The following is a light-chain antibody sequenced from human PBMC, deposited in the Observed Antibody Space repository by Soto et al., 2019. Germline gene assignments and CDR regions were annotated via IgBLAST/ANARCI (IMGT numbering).Light chain of an antibody. Sequence: ETVLTQSPGTLSLSPGERATLSCRASQSVSSGFLAWYQQKLGQAPRLLIYGASSRATGIPDRFSGSGSGTDFTLTISRLEPEDFAVYYCQQYGSSPRTFGQGAKVDIK. CDR1: QSVSSGF. J-gene: IGKJ1*01. CDR2: GAS. V-gene: IGKV3-20*01. CDR3: QQYGSSPRT.